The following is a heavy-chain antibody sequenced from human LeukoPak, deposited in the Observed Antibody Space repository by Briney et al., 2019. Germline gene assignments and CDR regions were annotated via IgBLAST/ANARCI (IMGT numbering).Heavy chain of an antibody. D-gene: IGHD2-2*01. CDR1: GFTFNNYA. Sequence: PGGSLRLSCAASGFTFNNYAMSWVRQAPGKGLEWVSAISSGGGSAYYADSVKGRFTISRDNSKNTLYLQMNSLTAEDTAVYYCASRLPAGLGVDYWGQGNLVIDSS. V-gene: IGHV3-23*01. CDR2: ISSGGGSA. J-gene: IGHJ4*02. CDR3: ASRLPAGLGVDY.